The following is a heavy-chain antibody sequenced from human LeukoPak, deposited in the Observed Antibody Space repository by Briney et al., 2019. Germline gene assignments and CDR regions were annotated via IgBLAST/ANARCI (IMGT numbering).Heavy chain of an antibody. CDR3: ARALTVTSIFDS. V-gene: IGHV3-23*01. CDR1: GFTFSSYA. Sequence: PGGSLRLSCAASGFTFSSYAMSWVRQAPGKGLEWVSAISGSGGSTYYADSVKGRFTISRDNSKNTLYLQMTCLRAADTAVYYCARALTVTSIFDSWGQGTLVTVSS. D-gene: IGHD4-17*01. J-gene: IGHJ4*02. CDR2: ISGSGGST.